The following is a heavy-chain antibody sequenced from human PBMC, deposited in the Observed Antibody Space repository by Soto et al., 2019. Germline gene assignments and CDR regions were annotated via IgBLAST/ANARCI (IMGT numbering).Heavy chain of an antibody. CDR1: GGTFSSYT. CDR2: IIPILGIA. CDR3: ARTTVTTDYYYYYMDV. D-gene: IGHD4-17*01. V-gene: IGHV1-69*02. Sequence: PVKVSCKASGGTFSSYTISWVRQAPGQGLEWMGRIIPILGIANYAQKFQGRVTITADRSTSTAYMELSSLRSEDTAVYYCARTTVTTDYYYYYMDVWGKGTTVTVSS. J-gene: IGHJ6*03.